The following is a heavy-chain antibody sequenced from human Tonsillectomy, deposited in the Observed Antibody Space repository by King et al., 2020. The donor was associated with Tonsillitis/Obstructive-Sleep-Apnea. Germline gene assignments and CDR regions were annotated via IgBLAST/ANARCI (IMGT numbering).Heavy chain of an antibody. J-gene: IGHJ6*03. V-gene: IGHV3-20*01. CDR3: ARDRGHYMDV. CDR2: INWNGDYT. D-gene: IGHD2-15*01. Sequence: VQLVESGGGVVRPGGSLRLSCAASGFTFDDYGMSWVRQAPGKGLEWVSGINWNGDYTRYADSVKGRFTISRDNAKNALNLQTTSLRAEATAVYHCARDRGHYMDVWGKGTTVTVSS. CDR1: GFTFDDYG.